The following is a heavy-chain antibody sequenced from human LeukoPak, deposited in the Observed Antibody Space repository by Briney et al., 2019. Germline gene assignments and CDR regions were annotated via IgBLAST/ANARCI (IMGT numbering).Heavy chain of an antibody. CDR2: IIPAFGTA. D-gene: IGHD3-22*01. Sequence: SVKVSCKGSGGTFSSYSISWVRQAPGQGLEWMGGIIPAFGTAHYAQKFQGRVTFTTDESTTTAYMELRSLRSEDTAVYYCASEGNYDSSGYSRYNYYYMDVWGKGTAVTVSS. CDR3: ASEGNYDSSGYSRYNYYYMDV. V-gene: IGHV1-69*05. J-gene: IGHJ6*03. CDR1: GGTFSSYS.